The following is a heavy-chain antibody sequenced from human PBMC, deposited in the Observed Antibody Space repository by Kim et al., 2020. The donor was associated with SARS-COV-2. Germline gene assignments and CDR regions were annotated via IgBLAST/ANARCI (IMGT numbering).Heavy chain of an antibody. Sequence: SVKVSCKTSGATLSNDAISWVRQAPGQGLEWMGGFIPMFGKPDYAQRFQGRVTITSDVSTSTAYMELRSLRSDDTAVYYCTRHDGTNYYQGFHDWGQGT. D-gene: IGHD3-10*01. CDR3: TRHDGTNYYQGFHD. J-gene: IGHJ4*02. CDR1: GATLSNDA. V-gene: IGHV1-69*13. CDR2: FIPMFGKP.